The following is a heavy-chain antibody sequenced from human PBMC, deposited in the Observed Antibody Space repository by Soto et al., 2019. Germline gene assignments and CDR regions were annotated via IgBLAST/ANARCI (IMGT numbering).Heavy chain of an antibody. D-gene: IGHD3-10*01. CDR3: ARNYYGSGLDY. CDR2: IYYSGST. Sequence: SETLSLTCTVSGGSISSSSYYWGWIRQPPGKGLEWIGSIYYSGSTYYNPSLKSRVTISVDTSKNQFSLKLSSVTAADTAVYYCARNYYGSGLDYWGQGTLVTVS. CDR1: GGSISSSSYY. J-gene: IGHJ4*02. V-gene: IGHV4-39*01.